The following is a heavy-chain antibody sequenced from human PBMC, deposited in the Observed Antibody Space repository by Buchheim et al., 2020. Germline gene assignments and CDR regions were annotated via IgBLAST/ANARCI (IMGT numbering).Heavy chain of an antibody. CDR2: ISSSSSTI. D-gene: IGHD6-13*01. J-gene: IGHJ4*02. CDR1: GFTFSSYS. CDR3: AREGSSSWTTPLWY. V-gene: IGHV3-48*01. Sequence: EVQLVESGRGLVQPGGSLRLSCAASGFTFSSYSMNWVRQAPGKGLEWVSYISSSSSTIYYADSVQGRFTISRDNAKNSLDLQMNSLRAEDTAVYYCAREGSSSWTTPLWYWGQGTL.